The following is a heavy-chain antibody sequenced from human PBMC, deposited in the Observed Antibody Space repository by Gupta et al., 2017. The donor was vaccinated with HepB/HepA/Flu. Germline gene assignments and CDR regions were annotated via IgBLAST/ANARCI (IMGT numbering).Heavy chain of an antibody. V-gene: IGHV3-23*01. J-gene: IGHJ4*02. CDR3: AKHSSGWTYFDC. CDR2: ITGSGGRS. D-gene: IGHD6-19*01. CDR1: GFPFSSYG. Sequence: EVQLLESGGGLVQPGGSLRLSCAASGFPFSSYGMTWVRQAPGKGLEWVSGITGSGGRSYYTDSVRGRFTISRDNSKNMLYLQMNSLRAEDTAVYYCAKHSSGWTYFDCWGQGTLVTVSS.